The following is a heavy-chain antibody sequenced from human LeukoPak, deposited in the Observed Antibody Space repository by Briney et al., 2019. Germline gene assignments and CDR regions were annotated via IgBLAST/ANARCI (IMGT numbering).Heavy chain of an antibody. D-gene: IGHD7-27*01. CDR3: ASELVSLGTGYFDL. CDR1: GFTFRTYG. CDR2: ITGSSTWT. V-gene: IGHV3-23*01. J-gene: IGHJ2*01. Sequence: GGSLRLSCEASGFTFRTYGMTWVRQAPGKGLEWVSGITGSSTWTYYADSVKGRFTISRDNSKNTLHLQMNNLRAEDTAIYYCASELVSLGTGYFDLWGRGTLVTVSS.